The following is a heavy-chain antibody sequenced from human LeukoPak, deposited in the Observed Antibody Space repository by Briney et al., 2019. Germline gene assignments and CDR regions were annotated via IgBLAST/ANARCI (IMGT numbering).Heavy chain of an antibody. D-gene: IGHD3-10*01. J-gene: IGHJ6*02. CDR3: ASSAFGYYYYGMDV. V-gene: IGHV4-34*01. Sequence: SSETLSLTCAVYGGSFSGYYWSWIRQPPWKGLEWIGEINHSGSTNYNPSLKSRVTISVDTSKNQFSLKLSSVTAADTAVYYCASSAFGYYYYGMDVWGQGTTVTVSS. CDR1: GGSFSGYY. CDR2: INHSGST.